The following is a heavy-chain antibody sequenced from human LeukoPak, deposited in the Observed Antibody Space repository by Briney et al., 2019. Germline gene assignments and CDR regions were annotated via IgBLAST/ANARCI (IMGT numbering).Heavy chain of an antibody. V-gene: IGHV3-48*02. Sequence: GGSLRLSCAASGFTFSSYSMNWVRQAPGMGLEWVSYISIGSSTIYYADSVKGRFTISRDNAKNSLYLQMNSLRDEDTAVYYCARDAAKANWYFDVWGRGSLVTVSS. CDR3: ARDAAKANWYFDV. J-gene: IGHJ2*01. CDR1: GFTFSSYS. CDR2: ISIGSSTI.